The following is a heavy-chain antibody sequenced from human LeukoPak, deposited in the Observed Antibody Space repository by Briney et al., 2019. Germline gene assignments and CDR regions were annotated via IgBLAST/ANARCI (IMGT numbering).Heavy chain of an antibody. D-gene: IGHD2-15*01. CDR2: IKQDGSEK. Sequence: QAGGSLRLSCAASGFTFSTYWMSWVRRAPGKGLEWVANIKQDGSEKYYVDSVKGRFTISRDNAKNSLYLQMNRLRAEDTAVYYCARDCLMSSVGRCHFDYWGQGTLVTVSS. J-gene: IGHJ4*02. CDR1: GFTFSTYW. CDR3: ARDCLMSSVGRCHFDY. V-gene: IGHV3-7*01.